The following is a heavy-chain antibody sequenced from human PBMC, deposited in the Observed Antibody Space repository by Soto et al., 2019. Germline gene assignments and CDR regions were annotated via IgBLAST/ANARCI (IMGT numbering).Heavy chain of an antibody. J-gene: IGHJ6*02. CDR2: IKQDGSEK. CDR1: GLTFSSYW. CDR3: ARGIRFLEWLRPHYYGMDV. V-gene: IGHV3-7*04. Sequence: GGSLRLSCAASGLTFSSYWMSWVRQAPGKGLEWVANIKQDGSEKYYVDSVKGRFTISRDNAKNSLYLQMNSLRAEDTAVYYCARGIRFLEWLRPHYYGMDVWGQGTTVTVSS. D-gene: IGHD3-3*01.